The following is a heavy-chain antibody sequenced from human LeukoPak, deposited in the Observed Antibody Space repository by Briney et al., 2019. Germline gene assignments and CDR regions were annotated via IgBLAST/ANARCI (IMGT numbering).Heavy chain of an antibody. D-gene: IGHD2-15*01. Sequence: GGSLRLSCAASGFTVSSNYMNWVRQAPGKGLEWVSVLYGGGSTYYADSVKGRFTISRDDSKNTLYLQMNTLRVEDTAIYYCAKSSVALDYFYYWGQGTLVTVSS. CDR3: AKSSVALDYFYY. CDR2: LYGGGST. CDR1: GFTVSSNY. J-gene: IGHJ4*01. V-gene: IGHV3-66*01.